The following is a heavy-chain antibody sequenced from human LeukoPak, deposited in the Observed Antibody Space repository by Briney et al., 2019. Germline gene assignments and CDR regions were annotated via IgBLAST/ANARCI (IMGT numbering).Heavy chain of an antibody. CDR2: IYYSGST. Sequence: SETLSLTCAVYGGSFSGYYWNWIRQPPGKGLEWIGYIYYSGSTNYNPSLKSRVTISVDTSKKQFSLKVRSVTAADTAVYYCARDNYYDRSGYTDYWGQGTLVTVSS. V-gene: IGHV4-34*11. CDR3: ARDNYYDRSGYTDY. J-gene: IGHJ4*02. CDR1: GGSFSGYY. D-gene: IGHD3-22*01.